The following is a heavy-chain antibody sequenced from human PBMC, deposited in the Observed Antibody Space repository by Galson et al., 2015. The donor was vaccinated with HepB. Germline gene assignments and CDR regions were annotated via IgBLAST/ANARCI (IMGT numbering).Heavy chain of an antibody. D-gene: IGHD6-6*01. V-gene: IGHV1-18*04. CDR1: GYTFTSYG. CDR2: ISAYNGNT. J-gene: IGHJ6*02. Sequence: SVKVSCKASGYTFTSYGISWVRQAPGQGLEWMGWISAYNGNTNYAQKLQGRVTMTTDTSTSTAYMELRSLRSDDTAVYYCARVDSSSLYYYYYGMDVWGQGTTVTVSS. CDR3: ARVDSSSLYYYYYGMDV.